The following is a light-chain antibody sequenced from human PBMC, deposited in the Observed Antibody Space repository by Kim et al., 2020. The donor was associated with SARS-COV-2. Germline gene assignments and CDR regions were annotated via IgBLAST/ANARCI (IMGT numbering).Light chain of an antibody. Sequence: PATLSLTPGERATLSCRASQSVSSYLAWYQQKPGQAPRLLIYDASNRATGIPARFSGSGSGTDFTLTISSLEPEDFAVYYCQSGFTFGGGTKLEI. J-gene: IGKJ4*01. CDR3: QSGFT. CDR2: DAS. V-gene: IGKV3-11*01. CDR1: QSVSSY.